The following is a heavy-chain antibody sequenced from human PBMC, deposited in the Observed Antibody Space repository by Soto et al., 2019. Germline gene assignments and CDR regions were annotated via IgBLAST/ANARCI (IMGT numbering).Heavy chain of an antibody. CDR2: IYSGGTT. V-gene: IGHV3-66*01. J-gene: IGHJ4*02. D-gene: IGHD4-4*01. CDR3: VRIGWGIATVGV. CDR1: GFTVSNNY. Sequence: EVQLVESGGGLVQPGGSLRLSCAASGFTVSNNYMIWFRLPPGKGLEWVSLIYSGGTTYYADSVKGRFTISRDNSKDTLYLQMNSLRVEDTAVYYCVRIGWGIATVGVWGPGTLVTVSS.